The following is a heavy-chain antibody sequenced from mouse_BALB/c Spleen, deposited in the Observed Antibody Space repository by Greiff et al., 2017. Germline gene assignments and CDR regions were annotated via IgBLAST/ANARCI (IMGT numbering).Heavy chain of an antibody. Sequence: EVQGVESGGGLVQPGGSLRLSCATSGFTFTDYYMSWVRQPPGKALEWLGFIRNKANGYTTEYSASVKGRFTISRDNSQSILYLQMNTLRAEDSATYYCARDRGPFTTVVRGTMDYWGQGTSVTVSS. CDR2: IRNKANGYTT. D-gene: IGHD1-1*01. CDR1: GFTFTDYY. J-gene: IGHJ4*01. V-gene: IGHV7-3*02. CDR3: ARDRGPFTTVVRGTMDY.